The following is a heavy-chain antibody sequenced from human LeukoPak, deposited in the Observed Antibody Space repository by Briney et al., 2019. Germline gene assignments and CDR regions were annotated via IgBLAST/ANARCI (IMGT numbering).Heavy chain of an antibody. CDR3: ARVSEVTNYYMDV. CDR2: IIPIFGTA. Sequence: ASVKVSCKASGYTFTSYDVNWVRQAPGQGLEWMGGIIPIFGTANYAQKFQGRVTITADKSTSTAYMELSSLRSEDTAVYYCARVSEVTNYYMDVWGKGTTVTVSS. V-gene: IGHV1-69*06. D-gene: IGHD4-23*01. CDR1: GYTFTSYD. J-gene: IGHJ6*03.